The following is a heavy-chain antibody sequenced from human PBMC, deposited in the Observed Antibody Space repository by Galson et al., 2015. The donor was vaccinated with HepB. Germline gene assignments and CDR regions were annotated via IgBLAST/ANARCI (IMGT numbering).Heavy chain of an antibody. D-gene: IGHD3-10*01. CDR1: RVIFSNSG. V-gene: IGHV3-30*02. Sequence: SLRLSCAASRVIFSNSGMHWVRQAPGKGLEWMAFIRYDGTNKYYAGSVKGRFTISRDNDKNTPNLQMNSLRAEDTAVYFCAKDTAYYYGSGSHLYYDYGIGVWDQGTTVTVSS. J-gene: IGHJ6*02. CDR2: IRYDGTNK. CDR3: AKDTAYYYGSGSHLYYDYGIGV.